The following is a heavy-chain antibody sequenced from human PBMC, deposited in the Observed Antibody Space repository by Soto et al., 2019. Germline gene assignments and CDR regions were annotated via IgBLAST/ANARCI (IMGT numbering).Heavy chain of an antibody. J-gene: IGHJ4*02. D-gene: IGHD3-16*02. V-gene: IGHV3-23*01. CDR1: GFTFSNYW. CDR2: ISGSGGKK. Sequence: GSLRLSCAASGFTFSNYWMSWVRQTPGKGLEWVANISGSGGKKYYADSVKGRFTISRDNSKNTLYLQMNSLRAEDTAVYYCAKAWSDYIWGSYPVYWGQGTLVTVSS. CDR3: AKAWSDYIWGSYPVY.